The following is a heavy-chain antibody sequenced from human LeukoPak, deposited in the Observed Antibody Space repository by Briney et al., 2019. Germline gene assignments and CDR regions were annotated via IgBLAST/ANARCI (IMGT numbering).Heavy chain of an antibody. D-gene: IGHD5-24*01. CDR3: ARQARRDGYTFDY. Sequence: ASVKVSCKVSGYTLTELSMHWVRQAPGKGLEWMGGFDPEDGETIYAQKFQGRVTMTEDTSTDTAYMELSRLRSDDTAVYYCARQARRDGYTFDYWGQGTLVTVSS. CDR1: GYTLTELS. CDR2: FDPEDGET. J-gene: IGHJ4*02. V-gene: IGHV1-24*01.